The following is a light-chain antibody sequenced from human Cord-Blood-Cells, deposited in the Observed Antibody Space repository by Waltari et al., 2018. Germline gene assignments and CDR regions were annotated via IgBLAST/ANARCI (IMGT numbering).Light chain of an antibody. CDR1: QSISSY. V-gene: IGKV1-39*01. CDR2: AAS. CDR3: QQRYSTRT. J-gene: IGKJ1*01. Sequence: DIQITQSPSSLSASVGHRVTITCRASQSISSYFNWYQQKPGKAPKLLIYAASSLQSGVPSRFSGSGSVTDFTLTISSLQPEDCATYCCQQRYSTRTFGQGTKVEIK.